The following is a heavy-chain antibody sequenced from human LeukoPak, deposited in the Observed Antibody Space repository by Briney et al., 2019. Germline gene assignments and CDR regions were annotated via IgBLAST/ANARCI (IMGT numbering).Heavy chain of an antibody. D-gene: IGHD3-10*01. CDR2: ISTGYST. V-gene: IGHV3-23*01. Sequence: GGSLRLSCAASGFTFSTYGMGWVRQAPGKGLEWVSAISTGYSTYYADSVKGRFIISRDNPKNTLFLQMNSLRAEDTAVYYCAKDFAQEGTHSVDYWGQGTLVTVSS. CDR3: AKDFAQEGTHSVDY. J-gene: IGHJ4*02. CDR1: GFTFSTYG.